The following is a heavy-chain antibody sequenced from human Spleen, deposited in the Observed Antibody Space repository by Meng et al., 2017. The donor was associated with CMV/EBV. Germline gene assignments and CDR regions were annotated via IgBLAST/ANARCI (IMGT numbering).Heavy chain of an antibody. CDR3: ARDIYYDSIGYLPDS. D-gene: IGHD3-22*01. CDR1: GGSISSRNW. CDR2: IYHSGST. Sequence: SGGSISSRNWGSWVRQSPGKGLEWIGEIYHSGSTNYNPSLKSRVTISVDKSKNQFSLKLSSVTAADTAVYYCARDIYYDSIGYLPDSWGQGTLVTVSS. V-gene: IGHV4-4*02. J-gene: IGHJ4*02.